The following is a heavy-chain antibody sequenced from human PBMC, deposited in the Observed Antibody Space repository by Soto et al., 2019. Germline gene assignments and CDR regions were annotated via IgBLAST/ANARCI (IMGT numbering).Heavy chain of an antibody. V-gene: IGHV1-24*01. CDR2: FDPEDGET. CDR1: GYTLTEVS. Sequence: ASVNVSFKVSGYTLTEVSMHWVRQAPGKGLEWMGGFDPEDGETIYAQKFQGRVTMTEDTSTDTAYMELSSLRSDDTAVYYCAGGPGAGSDYWGQGTLVSVSS. D-gene: IGHD6-13*01. J-gene: IGHJ4*02. CDR3: AGGPGAGSDY.